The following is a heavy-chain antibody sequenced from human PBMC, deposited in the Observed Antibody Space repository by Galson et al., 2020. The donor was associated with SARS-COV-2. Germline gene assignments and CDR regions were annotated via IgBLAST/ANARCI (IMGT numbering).Heavy chain of an antibody. CDR3: ARKVDSGYDLDY. Sequence: ASVKVSCKASGYTFTSYGISWVRQAPAQGLEWMGWISAYNGNTNYEQKLQGRVTMTTDTSTSTAYMELRSLRSDDTAVYYCARKVDSGYDLDYWGQGTLVTVSS. CDR2: ISAYNGNT. V-gene: IGHV1-18*04. CDR1: GYTFTSYG. D-gene: IGHD5-12*01. J-gene: IGHJ4*02.